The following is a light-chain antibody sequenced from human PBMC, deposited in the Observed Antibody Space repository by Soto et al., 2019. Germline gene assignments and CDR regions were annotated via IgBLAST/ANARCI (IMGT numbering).Light chain of an antibody. CDR3: QRNYNAPPLA. J-gene: IGKJ4*01. CDR2: STS. CDR1: QAISSN. Sequence: VTITWRVSQAISSNLNWFRQKPGKVPKVLIFSTSNLQSAVPSRFCGSGSGTDITLTISSLQPEDVATDYGQRNYNAPPLAFGGGTKVEIK. V-gene: IGKV1-27*01.